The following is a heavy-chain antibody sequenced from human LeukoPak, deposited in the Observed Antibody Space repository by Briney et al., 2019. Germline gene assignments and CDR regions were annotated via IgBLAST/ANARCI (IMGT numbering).Heavy chain of an antibody. CDR2: VYYSGST. CDR3: ARQEWQQLVIIDY. J-gene: IGHJ4*02. Sequence: SETLSLTCTVSGGSISSSSYYWGWIRQPPGKGLEWIGSVYYSGSTYYNPSLKSRVTISVDMSKNQFSLKLSSVTAADTAVYHCARQEWQQLVIIDYWGQGTLVTVSS. V-gene: IGHV4-39*01. CDR1: GGSISSSSYY. D-gene: IGHD6-13*01.